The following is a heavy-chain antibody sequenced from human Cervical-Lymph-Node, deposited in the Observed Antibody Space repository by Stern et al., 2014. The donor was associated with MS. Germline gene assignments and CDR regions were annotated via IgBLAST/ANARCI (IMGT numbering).Heavy chain of an antibody. Sequence: QVQLVQSGPGLVKPSQTLSLSCTVSGGSISSGRYYWSWIRQHPGKGLEWIGYIYNSGSTYYNPSLKSRVTISVDTSKDQFSLRLTSVTAADTAVYYCARGFSEYYFDYWGQGTLVTVSS. V-gene: IGHV4-31*03. J-gene: IGHJ4*02. CDR3: ARGFSEYYFDY. D-gene: IGHD3-3*01. CDR1: GGSISSGRYY. CDR2: IYNSGST.